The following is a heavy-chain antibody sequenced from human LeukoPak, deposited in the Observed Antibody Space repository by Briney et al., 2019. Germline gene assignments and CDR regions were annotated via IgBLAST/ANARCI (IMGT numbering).Heavy chain of an antibody. CDR2: ISDDSSTI. CDR1: DSMSRRFK. Sequence: GGSLRLSCAASDSMSRRFKMNWVRQAPGKGLEWVSYISDDSSTIHYADSVKGRFTISRDNAENSLFLQMNSLRAEDAAVYYCARSPRSGTAMPHHWGQGTLVTVSP. D-gene: IGHD5-18*01. J-gene: IGHJ5*02. CDR3: ARSPRSGTAMPHH. V-gene: IGHV3-48*01.